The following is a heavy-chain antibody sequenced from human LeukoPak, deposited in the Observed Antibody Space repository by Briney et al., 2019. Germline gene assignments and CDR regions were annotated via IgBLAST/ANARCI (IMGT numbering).Heavy chain of an antibody. D-gene: IGHD3-10*01. CDR2: ISSSSHYI. Sequence: GGSLRLSCAASGFTFSTYSMNWVRQAPGKGLEWVSSISSSSHYIYYADSVKGRFTISRDNAKNSLYLQMNSLRAEDAAAYYCARDQYGSGSYSRLDYWGQGTLVTVSS. CDR3: ARDQYGSGSYSRLDY. CDR1: GFTFSTYS. V-gene: IGHV3-21*01. J-gene: IGHJ4*02.